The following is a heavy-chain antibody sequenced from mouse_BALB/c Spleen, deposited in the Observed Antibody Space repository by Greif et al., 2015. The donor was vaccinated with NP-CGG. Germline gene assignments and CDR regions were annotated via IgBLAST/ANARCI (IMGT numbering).Heavy chain of an antibody. V-gene: IGHV5-6-5*01. CDR1: GFTFSSYA. Sequence: EVKLVESGGGLVKPGGSLKLSCAASGFTFSSYAMSWVRQTPEKRLEWVASISSGGSTYYPDSVKGRFTISRDNARNILYLQMSSLRSEDTAMYYCARGQDGYYDYYAMDYWGQGTSVTVSS. J-gene: IGHJ4*01. CDR3: ARGQDGYYDYYAMDY. D-gene: IGHD2-3*01. CDR2: ISSGGST.